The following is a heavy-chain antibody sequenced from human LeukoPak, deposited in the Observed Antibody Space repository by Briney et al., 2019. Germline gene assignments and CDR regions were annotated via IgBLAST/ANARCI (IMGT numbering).Heavy chain of an antibody. Sequence: GGSLRLSCAASGFTFSNYDMHWVRQAPGKGLEWVTVMSSDGSHEFYADSVKGRFTISRDNAKNTLSLQMNSLRTEDAAVYYCAKASVVATGRPLPFDTWGQGTVVTVSS. J-gene: IGHJ3*02. CDR1: GFTFSNYD. V-gene: IGHV3-30*18. CDR2: MSSDGSHE. D-gene: IGHD6-13*01. CDR3: AKASVVATGRPLPFDT.